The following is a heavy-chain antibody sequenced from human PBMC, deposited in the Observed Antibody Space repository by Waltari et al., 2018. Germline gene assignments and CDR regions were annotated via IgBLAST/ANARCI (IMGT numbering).Heavy chain of an antibody. Sequence: QVQLVQSGAEVKKPGASGTVPCKASGYTLTRHGISGVRQAPGQGLEWMGWISAYNGNTNYAQKLQGRVTMTTDTSTSTAYMELRSLRSDDTAVYYCARGVVPAAPDYWGQGTLVTVSS. J-gene: IGHJ4*02. CDR1: GYTLTRHG. CDR3: ARGVVPAAPDY. V-gene: IGHV1-18*01. CDR2: ISAYNGNT. D-gene: IGHD2-2*01.